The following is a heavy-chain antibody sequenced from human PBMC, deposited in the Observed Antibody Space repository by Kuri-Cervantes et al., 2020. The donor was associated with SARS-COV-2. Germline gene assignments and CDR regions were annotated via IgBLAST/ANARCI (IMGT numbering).Heavy chain of an antibody. V-gene: IGHV4-59*01. D-gene: IGHD3-10*01. CDR3: AREFGGWFDP. CDR2: IYYSGTT. J-gene: IGHJ5*02. CDR1: GGSISRYF. Sequence: SETLSLTCAVSGGSISRYFWSWIRQPPGKGLEWIGYIYYSGTTNYNPSLESRVTISVDTSKNQSSLKLSSVSAADTAVYYFAREFGGWFDPWGQGTLVTVSS.